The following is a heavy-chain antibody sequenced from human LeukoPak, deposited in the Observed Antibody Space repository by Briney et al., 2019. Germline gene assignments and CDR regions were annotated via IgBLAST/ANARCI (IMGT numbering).Heavy chain of an antibody. V-gene: IGHV3-74*01. CDR1: RFTFTSYW. J-gene: IGHJ4*02. CDR3: VRGAPFDY. D-gene: IGHD1-26*01. CDR2: INSDGTST. Sequence: PGGSLRLSCAAPRFTFTSYWMHWVRQAPGKGLVWVSRINSDGTSTSYADSVKGRFTISRDNAKNMLYLEMNSLRVDDTSVYYCVRGAPFDYWGQGTLVTVSS.